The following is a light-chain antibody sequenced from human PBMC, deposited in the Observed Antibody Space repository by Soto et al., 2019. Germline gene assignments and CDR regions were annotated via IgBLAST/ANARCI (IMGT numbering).Light chain of an antibody. V-gene: IGKV1-5*03. CDR3: LQDINYPWT. Sequence: DIQITQAPSTLSASVGDRVTXXXXASQSISSWLAWYQQKPGKAPKLLIYRASTLESGVPPRFSGSGSGTDFTLAISSLQPEDSATYYCLQDINYPWTFGQGTKVDIK. J-gene: IGKJ1*01. CDR2: RAS. CDR1: QSISSW.